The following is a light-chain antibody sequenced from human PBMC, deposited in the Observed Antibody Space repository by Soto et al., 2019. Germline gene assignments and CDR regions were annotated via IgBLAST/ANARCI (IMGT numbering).Light chain of an antibody. CDR3: QQTYAIPQT. CDR2: KAT. Sequence: DLPMTQSPSSMSASIGDEITITCRASQSISRFLNWYQQRPGKAPRLLIYKATTLQIGVPSRFSGSESGTDFTLTITNLQPEDFATYFCQQTYAIPQTFGQGTRV. J-gene: IGKJ1*01. CDR1: QSISRF. V-gene: IGKV1-39*01.